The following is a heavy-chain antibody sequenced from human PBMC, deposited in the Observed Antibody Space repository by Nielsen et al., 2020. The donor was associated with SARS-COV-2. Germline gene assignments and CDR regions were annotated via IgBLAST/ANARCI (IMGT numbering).Heavy chain of an antibody. D-gene: IGHD3-9*01. V-gene: IGHV3-30*03. CDR3: ATLPLRYFDWLLYSEYGY. CDR2: ISYDGSEK. J-gene: IGHJ4*02. Sequence: GGSLRLSCAASGFTFSIYGMHWVRQAPGKGLEWVAVISYDGSEKYYADSVKGRFTISRDNSKNTLYLQMNSLRAEDTAVYYCATLPLRYFDWLLYSEYGYWGQGTLVTVSS. CDR1: GFTFSIYG.